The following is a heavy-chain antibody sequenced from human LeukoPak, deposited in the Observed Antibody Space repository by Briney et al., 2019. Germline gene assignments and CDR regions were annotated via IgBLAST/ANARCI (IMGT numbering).Heavy chain of an antibody. Sequence: ASVKVSCKASGYTFTSYGISWVRQAPGQGLEWVGWISAYNGNTNYAQKLQGRVTMTTDTSTSTAYMELRRLRSDDTAVYYCARAPRAGSSGYKGAFDIWGQGTMVTVSS. J-gene: IGHJ3*02. D-gene: IGHD3-22*01. V-gene: IGHV1-18*01. CDR3: ARAPRAGSSGYKGAFDI. CDR1: GYTFTSYG. CDR2: ISAYNGNT.